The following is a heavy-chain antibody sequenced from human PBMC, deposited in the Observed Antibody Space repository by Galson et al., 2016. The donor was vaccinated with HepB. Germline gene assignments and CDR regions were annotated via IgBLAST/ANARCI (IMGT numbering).Heavy chain of an antibody. D-gene: IGHD6-13*01. V-gene: IGHV4-59*01. J-gene: IGHJ6*02. CDR3: ARERAETGSYYQYGMDV. Sequence: SETLSLTCSVSGVSISRYYWSWIRQAPGKGLEWIGYISYSGRTNYTPSLKRRVTISIDTSKNQFSLKLRSVTTGDTAVYYCARERAETGSYYQYGMDVWGQGTTVTVSS. CDR1: GVSISRYY. CDR2: ISYSGRT.